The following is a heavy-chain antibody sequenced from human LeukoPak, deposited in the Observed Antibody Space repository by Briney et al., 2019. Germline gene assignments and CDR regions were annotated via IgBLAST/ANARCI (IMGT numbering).Heavy chain of an antibody. CDR3: ARRWYGGSGDY. CDR2: IYYSGST. Sequence: SETLSLTCTVSGGSISSSSYYWGWIRQPPGKGLEWIGSIYYSGSTYYNPSLKSRVTISVDTSKNQFSLKLSSVTAADTAVYYCARRWYGGSGDYWGQGTLVTVSS. J-gene: IGHJ4*02. V-gene: IGHV4-39*01. CDR1: GGSISSSSYY. D-gene: IGHD6-19*01.